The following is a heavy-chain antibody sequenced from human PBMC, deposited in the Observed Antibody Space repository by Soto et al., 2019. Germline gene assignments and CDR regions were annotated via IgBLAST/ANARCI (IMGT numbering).Heavy chain of an antibody. J-gene: IGHJ4*02. CDR3: ATTSGSG. CDR2: ISSSSSYI. CDR1: GFTFSSYS. D-gene: IGHD3-10*01. Sequence: EVQLVESGGGLVKPGGSLRLSCAASGFTFSSYSMNWVRQAPGKGLEWVSSISSSSSYIYYADSVKGRFTIARDDAKNPQYLQMNSLRAEDTAVFYCATTSGSGWGQGTLVTVSS. V-gene: IGHV3-21*01.